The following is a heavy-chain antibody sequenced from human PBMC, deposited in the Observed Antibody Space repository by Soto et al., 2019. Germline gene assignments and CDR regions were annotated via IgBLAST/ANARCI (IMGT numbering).Heavy chain of an antibody. CDR3: ASVTPRKYYFDY. CDR1: GGSFSGYY. CDR2: INHSGST. J-gene: IGHJ4*02. Sequence: QVQLQQWGAGLLKPSETLSLTCAVYGGSFSGYYWSWIRQPPGKGLEWIGEINHSGSTNYNPSLKSRVTISVDTSKNQFSLKLSSVTAADTAVYYCASVTPRKYYFDYWGQGTLVTVSS. V-gene: IGHV4-34*01. D-gene: IGHD2-21*02.